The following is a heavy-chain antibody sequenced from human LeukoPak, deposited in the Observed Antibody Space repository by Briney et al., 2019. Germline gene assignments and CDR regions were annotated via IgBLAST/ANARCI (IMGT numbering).Heavy chain of an antibody. D-gene: IGHD4-17*01. V-gene: IGHV3-23*01. Sequence: GGTLRLSCATSGFTFSSYGMRWVRQAPGKGLEWVSSLSGSGDSTYYADSVKGRFTISRDNSKSTLYLQLNSLRAEDTAVYCCAKARGTDYGDYVIFDYWGQGTLVSVSS. CDR3: AKARGTDYGDYVIFDY. CDR2: LSGSGDST. CDR1: GFTFSSYG. J-gene: IGHJ4*02.